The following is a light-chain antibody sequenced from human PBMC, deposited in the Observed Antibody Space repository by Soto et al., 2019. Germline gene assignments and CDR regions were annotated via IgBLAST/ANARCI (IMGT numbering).Light chain of an antibody. CDR3: QQYNNWPPT. J-gene: IGKJ1*01. V-gene: IGKV3-15*01. Sequence: EIIMTQSPATLPVSPGERATLSCRASQSVSNNLAWYQQKPGQAPRLLIYGASTRATGIPARFSGSGSGTEFTLTISSLQSEDFAVYYCQQYNNWPPTFGQGTKVDIK. CDR2: GAS. CDR1: QSVSNN.